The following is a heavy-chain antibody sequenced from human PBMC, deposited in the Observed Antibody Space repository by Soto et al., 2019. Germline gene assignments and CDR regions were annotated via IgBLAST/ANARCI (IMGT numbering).Heavy chain of an antibody. V-gene: IGHV1-69*13. CDR2: VVPIFGTT. J-gene: IGHJ5*02. CDR1: GGTFSRHV. CDR3: VRGGSEGTGWYIWFDP. D-gene: IGHD6-19*01. Sequence: VASVKVSCKTYGGTFSRHVIGWVRQAPGQGLEWMGGVVPIFGTTNYAQKFKGRIKITADELTSTAFMELSSLTSEDTAVYYCVRGGSEGTGWYIWFDPWGQGTLVTVSS.